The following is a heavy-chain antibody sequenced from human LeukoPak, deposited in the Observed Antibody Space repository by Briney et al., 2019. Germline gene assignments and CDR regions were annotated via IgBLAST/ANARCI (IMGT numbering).Heavy chain of an antibody. CDR2: IRSKGNNYAT. CDR1: GFTFSGAA. V-gene: IGHV3-73*01. CDR3: SRSYGSGPNWFDP. J-gene: IGHJ5*02. D-gene: IGHD3-10*01. Sequence: GGPLKISCAASGFTFSGAAMHWVRQASGKGLEWVGRIRSKGNNYATAYAASVEGRFTISRDDSRSTAYLQMNNLQTEDTAVYYCSRSYGSGPNWFDPWGQGTLVTVSS.